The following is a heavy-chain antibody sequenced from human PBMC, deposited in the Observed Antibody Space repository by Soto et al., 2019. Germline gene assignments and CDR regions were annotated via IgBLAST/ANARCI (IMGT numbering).Heavy chain of an antibody. CDR2: IYWNDDK. J-gene: IGHJ5*02. CDR1: GFSLSTSGVG. V-gene: IGHV2-5*01. D-gene: IGHD3-22*01. CDR3: AHGLTQGWFDP. Sequence: SGPTLVKPPQTLTLTCTFSGFSLSTSGVGVGWIRQPPGKALEWLALIYWNDDKRYSPSLKSRLTITKDTSKNQVVLTMTNMDPVDTATYYCAHGLTQGWFDPWGQGTLVTVSS.